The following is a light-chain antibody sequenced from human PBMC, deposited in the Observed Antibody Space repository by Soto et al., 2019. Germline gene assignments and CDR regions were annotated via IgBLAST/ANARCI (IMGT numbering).Light chain of an antibody. CDR1: SSDVGSYNL. J-gene: IGLJ3*02. CDR2: EVS. V-gene: IGLV2-23*02. Sequence: QSALTQPASVSGSPGQSITISCTGTSSDVGSYNLVSWYQQHPGKAPKLMIYEVSKWPSGVSNRFSGSKSGNTASLTISGLQAEDEADYYCCSYAGSSWVFDGGTKVTVL. CDR3: CSYAGSSWV.